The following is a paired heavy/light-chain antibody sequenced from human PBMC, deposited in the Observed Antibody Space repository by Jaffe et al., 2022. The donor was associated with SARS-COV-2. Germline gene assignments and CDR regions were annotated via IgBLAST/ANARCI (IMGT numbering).Light chain of an antibody. CDR1: QSISGY. J-gene: IGKJ4*01. V-gene: IGKV1-39*01. CDR3: QQSYSTPAIT. Sequence: DIQMTQSPSSLSASVGDRVTITCRASQSISGYLNWYQQKPGKAPKLLIYAASSLQSGVPSRFSGGGSGTDFTLTISILQPEDFATYYCQQSYSTPAITFGGGTKVEIK. CDR2: AAS.
Heavy chain of an antibody. J-gene: IGHJ1*01. V-gene: IGHV4-39*01. D-gene: IGHD4-17*01. CDR2: IYYSENT. CDR1: GGSINSSSYY. CDR3: ATYGLEYFQH. Sequence: QLQLQESGPGLVKPSETLSLTCTVSGGSINSSSYYWGWIRQPPGKGLEWIGTIYYSENTYYNPSLKSRVTISADTSKNQFSLRLSSVTAADTAVFYCATYGLEYFQHWGQGTLVIVSS.